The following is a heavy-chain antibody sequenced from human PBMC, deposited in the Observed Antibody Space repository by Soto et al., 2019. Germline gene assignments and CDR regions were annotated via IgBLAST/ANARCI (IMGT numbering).Heavy chain of an antibody. Sequence: EVQLLVSGGGLVQPGGSLRLSCAASGFTVSSYAMSWVRQAPGKGLEWVSAISGSGGTTYYADSVKGRFTFSRDNSKNTLHLQMNSLRAEDTAVYYCAKTANGWFSAFDIWGQGTMVTVSS. V-gene: IGHV3-23*01. CDR1: GFTVSSYA. D-gene: IGHD6-19*01. CDR2: ISGSGGTT. CDR3: AKTANGWFSAFDI. J-gene: IGHJ3*02.